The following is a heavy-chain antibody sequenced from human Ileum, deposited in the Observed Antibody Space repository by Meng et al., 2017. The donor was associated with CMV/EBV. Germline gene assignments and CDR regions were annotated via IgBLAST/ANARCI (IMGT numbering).Heavy chain of an antibody. CDR2: IYYNGIT. CDR1: GASITNDDYY. D-gene: IGHD5-12*01. J-gene: IGHJ5*02. V-gene: IGHV4-30-4*01. Sequence: VQRQESGPGLVKPSPTLSLTCTVSGASITNDDYYWSWIRQPPGKGLEWIGYIYYNGITYYNPSLKSRIAILVDTSKSQFSLIVSSVTAADTAVYYCAKYSGPSRWFDPWGQGTLVTVSS. CDR3: AKYSGPSRWFDP.